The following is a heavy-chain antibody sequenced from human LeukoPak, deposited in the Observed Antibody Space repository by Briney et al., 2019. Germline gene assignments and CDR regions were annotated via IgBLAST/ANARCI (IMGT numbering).Heavy chain of an antibody. V-gene: IGHV3-7*01. Sequence: PGGCLRLSCAASGFTFSSYWMSWVRQAPGKGLEWVANIKQDGSEKYYVDSVKGRFTISRDNAKNSLYLQMNSLRAEDTAVYYCARKGLLGGSYTFDYWGQGTLVTVSS. J-gene: IGHJ4*02. D-gene: IGHD1-26*01. CDR1: GFTFSSYW. CDR2: IKQDGSEK. CDR3: ARKGLLGGSYTFDY.